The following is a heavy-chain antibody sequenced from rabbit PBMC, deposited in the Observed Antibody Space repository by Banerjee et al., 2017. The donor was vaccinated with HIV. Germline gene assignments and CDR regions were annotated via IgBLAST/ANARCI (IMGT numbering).Heavy chain of an antibody. V-gene: IGHV1S45*01. CDR3: ARGSAYAGAGYAL. D-gene: IGHD4-2*01. CDR1: GFSFSSSYW. Sequence: QEQLEESGGDLVKPEGSLTLICTASGFSFSSSYWICWVRQAPGKGLEWIACIGAGSGATYYASWAKGRFTISKTSSTTVALQMTSLTAADTATYFCARGSAYAGAGYALWGQGTLVTVS. CDR2: IGAGSGAT. J-gene: IGHJ4*01.